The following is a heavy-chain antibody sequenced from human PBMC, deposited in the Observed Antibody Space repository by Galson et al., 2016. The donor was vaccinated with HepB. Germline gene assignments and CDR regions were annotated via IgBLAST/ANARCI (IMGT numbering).Heavy chain of an antibody. Sequence: SLRLSCAASGFTFSSYAMTWVRQAPGQGLEWVSAISGSGDRTYYADSVKGRFTISRDNSKNTLYLQMNSLRAEDTAVYYCAKMGGFCSSATCYRADRWGQGTLVTVSS. CDR2: ISGSGDRT. D-gene: IGHD2-2*01. CDR1: GFTFSSYA. J-gene: IGHJ5*02. V-gene: IGHV3-23*01. CDR3: AKMGGFCSSATCYRADR.